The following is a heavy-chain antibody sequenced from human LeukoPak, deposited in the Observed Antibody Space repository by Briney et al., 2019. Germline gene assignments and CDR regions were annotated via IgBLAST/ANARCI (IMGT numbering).Heavy chain of an antibody. D-gene: IGHD6-6*01. V-gene: IGHV3-23*01. J-gene: IGHJ6*02. CDR1: GFTFSSYA. CDR3: AKTLTSSSYYYYYGMDV. Sequence: PGGSLRLSCAASGFTFSSYAMSWVRQAPGKGLEWVSAISGSGGSTYYADSVKGRFTISRDNSKNTLYLQMNSLRAEDTAVYYCAKTLTSSSYYYYYGMDVWGQGTTVTVSS. CDR2: ISGSGGST.